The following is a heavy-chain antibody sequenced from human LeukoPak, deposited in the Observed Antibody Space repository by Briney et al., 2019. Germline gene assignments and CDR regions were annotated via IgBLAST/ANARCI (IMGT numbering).Heavy chain of an antibody. CDR2: TYPGDSDT. Sequence: GESLKISCKGSGFSFTSYWIGWVRQMPGKGLEWMGITYPGDSDTRYTPSFQGQVTISADRSISTAYLQWSSLKASDIAMYYCVRSGSYRDEPTDLWGQGTLVTVSS. J-gene: IGHJ5*02. CDR3: VRSGSYRDEPTDL. V-gene: IGHV5-51*01. D-gene: IGHD3-10*01. CDR1: GFSFTSYW.